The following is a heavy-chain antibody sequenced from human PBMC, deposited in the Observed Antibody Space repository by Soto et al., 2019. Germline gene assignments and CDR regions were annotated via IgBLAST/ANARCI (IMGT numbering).Heavy chain of an antibody. CDR1: GFTFSTYS. Sequence: GGSMRLSCVGSGFTFSTYSINWVRQAPGKGLEWVSSISSRSDIYYADSVKGRFTISRDNAKNSVSLQMNSLRAEDTAVYYCAREYTAWPLAYGLDVWGQGTTVTVSS. CDR3: AREYTAWPLAYGLDV. D-gene: IGHD2-2*02. CDR2: ISSRSDI. V-gene: IGHV3-21*01. J-gene: IGHJ6*02.